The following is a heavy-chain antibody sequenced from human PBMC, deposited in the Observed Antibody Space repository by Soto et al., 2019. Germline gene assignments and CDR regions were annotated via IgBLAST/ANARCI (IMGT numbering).Heavy chain of an antibody. CDR3: ASSSHYDYVWGSPHFDY. Sequence: QVQLVQSGAEVKKPGSSVKVSCKASGGTFSSYAISWVRQAPGQGLEWMGGIIPIFGTANYAQKFQGRVTITADKSTSTAYMELSSLRSEDTGVYYCASSSHYDYVWGSPHFDYWGQGTLVTVSS. D-gene: IGHD3-16*01. CDR2: IIPIFGTA. V-gene: IGHV1-69*06. CDR1: GGTFSSYA. J-gene: IGHJ4*02.